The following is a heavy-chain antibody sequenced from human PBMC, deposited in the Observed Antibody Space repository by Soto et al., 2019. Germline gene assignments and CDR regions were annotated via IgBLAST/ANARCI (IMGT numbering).Heavy chain of an antibody. CDR1: GFTFSSYS. Sequence: EVQLVESGGGLVKPGGSLRLSCAASGFTFSSYSMNWVRQAPGKGLEWVSSISSSSSYIYYADSVKGRFTISRDNAKNSRYLQMNSLRAEDTAVDYCAREDVLGQYGSGPHDGMDVWGQGTTVTVSS. D-gene: IGHD3-10*01. V-gene: IGHV3-21*01. CDR3: AREDVLGQYGSGPHDGMDV. J-gene: IGHJ6*02. CDR2: ISSSSSYI.